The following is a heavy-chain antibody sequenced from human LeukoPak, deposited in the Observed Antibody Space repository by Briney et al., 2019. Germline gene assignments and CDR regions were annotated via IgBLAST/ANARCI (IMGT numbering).Heavy chain of an antibody. D-gene: IGHD3-10*01. J-gene: IGHJ6*03. CDR3: ARTSGNYYYYMDV. V-gene: IGHV4-61*08. CDR1: GGSISSSDYY. CDR2: IYYSGST. Sequence: SETLSLTCTVSGGSISSSDYYWSWIRQPPGKGLEWIGYIYYSGSTYYNPSLKSRVTISVDTSKNQFSLKLSSVTAADTAVYYCARTSGNYYYYMDVWGKGTTVTVSS.